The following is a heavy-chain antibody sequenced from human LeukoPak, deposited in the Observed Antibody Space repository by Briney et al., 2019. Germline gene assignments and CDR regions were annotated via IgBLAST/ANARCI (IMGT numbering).Heavy chain of an antibody. J-gene: IGHJ5*02. CDR3: ARVRYDSSGYPT. CDR2: INHSGST. V-gene: IGHV4-34*01. D-gene: IGHD3-22*01. Sequence: SETLSLTCAVYGGSFSGYYWSWIRQPPGKGLEWIGEINHSGSTNYNPSLKSRVTISVDTSKNQFSLKLSSVTAADTAVYYCARVRYDSSGYPTWGQGTLVTVSS. CDR1: GGSFSGYY.